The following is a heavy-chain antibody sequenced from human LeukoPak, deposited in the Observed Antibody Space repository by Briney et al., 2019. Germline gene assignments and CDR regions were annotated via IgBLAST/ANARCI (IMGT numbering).Heavy chain of an antibody. CDR1: GFSFSTYY. J-gene: IGHJ4*02. CDR2: ISSSSTYI. CDR3: VRENHGSFDY. D-gene: IGHD1-14*01. V-gene: IGHV3-21*01. Sequence: PGGSLRLSCAASGFSFSTYYVNWVRQAPGKGLEWVSCISSSSTYIYYADSVRGRFAISRDNAKNSLYLQMNSLRADDTAVYYCVRENHGSFDYWGQGSLVTVSS.